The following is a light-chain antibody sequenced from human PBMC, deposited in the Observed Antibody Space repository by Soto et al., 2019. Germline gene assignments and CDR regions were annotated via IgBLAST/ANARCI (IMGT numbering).Light chain of an antibody. V-gene: IGLV2-8*01. J-gene: IGLJ1*01. CDR2: EVS. CDR1: SSDVGDYNH. Sequence: QSALTQPPSASGSPGQSVTISCTGTSSDVGDYNHVSWYQQHPGKAPKLMIYEVSNRPSGVPDRFSGSKSGNTASLTVSGLQDEDEDDYYCISCAGSNSLYVFGTGTQLTVL. CDR3: ISCAGSNSLYV.